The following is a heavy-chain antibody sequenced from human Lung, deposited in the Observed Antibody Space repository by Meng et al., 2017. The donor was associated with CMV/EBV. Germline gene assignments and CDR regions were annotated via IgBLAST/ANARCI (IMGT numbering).Heavy chain of an antibody. V-gene: IGHV3-66*02. Sequence: ESXKISXAASGFTVSSNYMSWVRQAPGKGLEWVSVIYSGGSTYYADSVKGRFTISRDNSKNTLYLQMNSLRAEDTAVYYCARDPIEYSSSVADYWGQGTLVXVSS. CDR3: ARDPIEYSSSVADY. D-gene: IGHD6-6*01. CDR2: IYSGGST. CDR1: GFTVSSNY. J-gene: IGHJ4*02.